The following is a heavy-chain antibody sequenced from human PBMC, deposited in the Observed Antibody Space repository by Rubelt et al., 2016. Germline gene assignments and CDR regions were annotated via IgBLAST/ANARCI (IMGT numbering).Heavy chain of an antibody. CDR1: GYTFTSYG. Sequence: QVQLVQSGAEVKKPGASVKVSCKASGYTFTSYGISWVRQAPGQGLEWMGWISAYNGNTNYAQKVQGRVTMTTGTATSAAYVELRSLGSDDTAVDYCAGCYGSGSYGNWFDPWGQGTLVTVSS. D-gene: IGHD3-10*01. V-gene: IGHV1-18*01. CDR2: ISAYNGNT. J-gene: IGHJ5*02. CDR3: AGCYGSGSYGNWFDP.